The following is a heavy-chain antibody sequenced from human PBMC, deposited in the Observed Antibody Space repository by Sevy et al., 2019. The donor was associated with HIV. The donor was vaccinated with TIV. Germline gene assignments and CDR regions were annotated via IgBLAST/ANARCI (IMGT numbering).Heavy chain of an antibody. V-gene: IGHV4-30-4*01. D-gene: IGHD6-19*01. CDR2: IYYSGST. CDR1: GGSISSGDYY. Sequence: SETPSLTCTVSGGSISSGDYYWSWIRRPPGKGLEWIGYIYYSGSTYYNPSLKSRVTISVDTSKNQFSLKLSSVTAADTAVYYCARAYGSGWPYGMDVWGQGTTVTVSS. CDR3: ARAYGSGWPYGMDV. J-gene: IGHJ6*02.